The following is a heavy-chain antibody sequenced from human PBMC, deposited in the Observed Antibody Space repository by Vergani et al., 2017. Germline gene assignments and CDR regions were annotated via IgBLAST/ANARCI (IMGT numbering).Heavy chain of an antibody. CDR3: ARGQTVYYDLWSGYQNY. J-gene: IGHJ4*02. D-gene: IGHD3-3*01. Sequence: QVQLVQSGAEVKKPGSSVKVSCKASGGTFSSYAISWVRQAPGQGLEWLGRIIPILGIANYAQKFQGRVTITANESTSTAYMELRSLRSEDTAVYYCARGQTVYYDLWSGYQNYWGQGTLVTVSS. CDR2: IIPILGIA. CDR1: GGTFSSYA. V-gene: IGHV1-69*04.